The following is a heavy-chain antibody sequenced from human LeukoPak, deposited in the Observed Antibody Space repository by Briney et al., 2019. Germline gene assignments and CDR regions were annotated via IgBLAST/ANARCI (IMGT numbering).Heavy chain of an antibody. D-gene: IGHD2-2*01. CDR2: ISGSTGST. Sequence: GGSLRLSCAASGFTFSNYAMNWVRQAPGKGLEWVSLISGSTGSTYYADSVKGRCSISRDNSKNTVYLQMNSLRAEDTAVYYCARGGDIVVVPAVLYFDYWGQGTLVTVSS. J-gene: IGHJ4*02. CDR3: ARGGDIVVVPAVLYFDY. CDR1: GFTFSNYA. V-gene: IGHV3-23*01.